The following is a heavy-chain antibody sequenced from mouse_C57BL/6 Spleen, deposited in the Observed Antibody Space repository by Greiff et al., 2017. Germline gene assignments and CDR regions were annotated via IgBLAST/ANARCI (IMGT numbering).Heavy chain of an antibody. V-gene: IGHV1-64*01. Sequence: QVQLQQPGAELVKPGASVKLSCKASGYTFTSYWMHWVKQRPGQGLEWIGMIHPNSGSTNYNEKFKSKATLTVDKSSSTAYMQLSSLTSEDSAVYYCARDFLYGNSVGDYWGQGTTLTVSS. D-gene: IGHD2-1*01. CDR3: ARDFLYGNSVGDY. CDR2: IHPNSGST. CDR1: GYTFTSYW. J-gene: IGHJ2*01.